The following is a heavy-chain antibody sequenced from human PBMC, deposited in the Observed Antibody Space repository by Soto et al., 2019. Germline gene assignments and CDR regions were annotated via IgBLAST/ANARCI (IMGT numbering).Heavy chain of an antibody. CDR2: ISYDGSNK. Sequence: QVQLVESGGGVVQPGRSLRLSCAASGFTFSSYAMQWVRQAPGKGLEWVAVISYDGSNKYYADSVKGRFTISRDNSKNTLYLQMNSLRAEDTAVYYCARDSNGDYDEYYFDYWGQGTLVTVSS. CDR3: ARDSNGDYDEYYFDY. CDR1: GFTFSSYA. J-gene: IGHJ4*02. D-gene: IGHD4-17*01. V-gene: IGHV3-30-3*01.